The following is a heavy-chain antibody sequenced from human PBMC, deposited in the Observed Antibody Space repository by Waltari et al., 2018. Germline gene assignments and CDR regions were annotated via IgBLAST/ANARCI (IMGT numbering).Heavy chain of an antibody. D-gene: IGHD6-19*01. Sequence: QVQLVQSGAEVKKPGDSVKVSCKASGYTLTGFYIHWVRQAPGQGLEWMGWINPNNGGTNYAQNFRGRVTMTTDTSINTVYMELRSLRSDDTAVYYCARDEARWLVKFDYWGPGPLVTVSS. J-gene: IGHJ4*02. CDR1: GYTLTGFY. V-gene: IGHV1-2*02. CDR3: ARDEARWLVKFDY. CDR2: INPNNGGT.